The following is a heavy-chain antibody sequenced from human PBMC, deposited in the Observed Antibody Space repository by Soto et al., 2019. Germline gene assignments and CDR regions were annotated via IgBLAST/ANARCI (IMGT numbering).Heavy chain of an antibody. V-gene: IGHV3-48*02. CDR3: PAGANKGDAFDI. CDR2: ISSSSSTI. Sequence: GGSLRLSCAASGFTFSSYSMNWVRQAPGKGLEWVSYISSSSSTIYYADSVKGRFTISRDNAKNSLYLQMNSLRDEDTAVYYCPAGANKGDAFDIWGQGTMVTVSS. CDR1: GFTFSSYS. J-gene: IGHJ3*02.